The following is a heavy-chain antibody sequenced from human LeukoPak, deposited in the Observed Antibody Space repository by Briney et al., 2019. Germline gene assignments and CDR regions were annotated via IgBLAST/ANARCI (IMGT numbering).Heavy chain of an antibody. D-gene: IGHD3-3*01. V-gene: IGHV1-69*06. CDR2: IIPIFGTA. CDR1: GGTFSSYA. J-gene: IGHJ5*02. CDR3: AATYYDFWSGRQIRFDP. Sequence: SVKVSCKASGGTFSSYAISWVRQAPGQGLEWMGGIIPIFGTANYAQKFQGRVTITADKSTSTAYMELSSLRSEDTAVYYCAATYYDFWSGRQIRFDPWGQGTLVTVSS.